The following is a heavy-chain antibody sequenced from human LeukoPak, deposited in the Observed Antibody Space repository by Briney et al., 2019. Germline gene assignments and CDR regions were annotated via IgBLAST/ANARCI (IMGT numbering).Heavy chain of an antibody. CDR1: GYTFTGYF. D-gene: IGHD3-22*01. CDR2: INPNSGGT. V-gene: IGHV1-2*02. J-gene: IGHJ4*02. Sequence: ASVKVSCKASGYTFTGYFMHWVRQAPGQGLEWMGWINPNSGGTNYAQKFQGRVTMTRDTSISTAYMELSRLRSDDTAVYYCARDERYDSSGYPFDYGGQGTLVTVSS. CDR3: ARDERYDSSGYPFDY.